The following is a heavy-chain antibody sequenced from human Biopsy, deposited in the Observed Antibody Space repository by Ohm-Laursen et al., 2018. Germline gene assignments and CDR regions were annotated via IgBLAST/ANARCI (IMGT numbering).Heavy chain of an antibody. Sequence: SDTLSLTCVVFGRIFSDYRWTWIRQPPGKGLEWIGQINQSGSTNYNPSLKSRVTISADASKYEFSLRLTSVTAADTAVYFCGNEVYGRDYWGLGARVTVSS. D-gene: IGHD4-17*01. CDR1: GRIFSDYR. CDR3: GNEVYGRDY. V-gene: IGHV4-34*08. CDR2: INQSGST. J-gene: IGHJ4*02.